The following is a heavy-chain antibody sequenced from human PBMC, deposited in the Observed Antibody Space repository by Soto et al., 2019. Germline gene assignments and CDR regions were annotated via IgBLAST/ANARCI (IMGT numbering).Heavy chain of an antibody. J-gene: IGHJ4*02. CDR3: ATETRPWGC. V-gene: IGHV3-7*05. Sequence: EVQLVESGGGVVQPGESLRLSCVASGFSLSNYAINWVRQAPGKGLEWVSNIKQDGSKKNYVDSVTGRFTISRDNARNSLYMQMNSLRAEGTAADYCATETRPWGCWGQGTLVTVSS. D-gene: IGHD7-27*01. CDR2: IKQDGSKK. CDR1: GFSLSNYA.